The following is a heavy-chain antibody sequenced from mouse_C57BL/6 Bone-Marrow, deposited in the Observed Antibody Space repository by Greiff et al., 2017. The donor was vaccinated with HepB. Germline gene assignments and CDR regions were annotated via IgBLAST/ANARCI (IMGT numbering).Heavy chain of an antibody. CDR1: GYTFTSYW. CDR3: AREGEWLTWFAD. Sequence: QVQLQQPGAELVKPGASVKMSCKASGYTFTSYWITWVKQRPGQGLEWIGDIYPGSGSTNYNEKFKSKATLTVDTSSSTAYMQLSSLTSEDSAVYYCAREGEWLTWFADWGQGTLVTVSA. D-gene: IGHD2-2*01. CDR2: IYPGSGST. V-gene: IGHV1-55*01. J-gene: IGHJ3*01.